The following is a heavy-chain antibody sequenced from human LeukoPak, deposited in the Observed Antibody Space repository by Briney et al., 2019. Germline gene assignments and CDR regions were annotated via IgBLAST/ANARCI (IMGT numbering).Heavy chain of an antibody. CDR3: ARVASSILGYASFDF. D-gene: IGHD2-2*01. J-gene: IGHJ4*02. V-gene: IGHV4-38-2*02. CDR2: MHHGGST. CDR1: GDSIRNANY. Sequence: SETLSLTCRVSGDSIRNANYWGWIRQPPGQGLEWIAGMHHGGSTFYNRSLQSRVTISMYTSKNQFSLNLNYVTAADTAVYYCARVASSILGYASFDFWGQGTLVTVSS.